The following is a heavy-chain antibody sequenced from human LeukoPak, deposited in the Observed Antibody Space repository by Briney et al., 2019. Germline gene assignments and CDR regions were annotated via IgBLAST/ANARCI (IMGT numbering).Heavy chain of an antibody. V-gene: IGHV3-49*03. D-gene: IGHD3-9*01. CDR3: TRDSVVLRYFDWYTGPDAFDI. J-gene: IGHJ3*02. CDR1: GFTFGDYA. Sequence: PGRSLRLSCTASGFTFGDYAMSWFRQAPGKGLEWVGFIRSKAYGGTTEYAASAKGRFTISRDDSKSIAYLQMNSLKTEDTAVYYCTRDSVVLRYFDWYTGPDAFDIWGQGTMVTVSS. CDR2: IRSKAYGGTT.